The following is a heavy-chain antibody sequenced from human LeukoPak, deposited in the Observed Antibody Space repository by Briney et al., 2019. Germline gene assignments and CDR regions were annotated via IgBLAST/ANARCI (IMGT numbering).Heavy chain of an antibody. Sequence: PGGSLRLSCGASGFTNYMSWVRQAPDRGLEWVSSIYSSGSTYYADSVRGRFTISRDKTKNTLFLLMNSLRVEDTALYYCARALLEAEMAAWGRAGLVAVSS. CDR2: IYSSGST. CDR3: ARALLEAEMAA. CDR1: GFTNY. J-gene: IGHJ5*02. D-gene: IGHD5-24*01. V-gene: IGHV3-53*01.